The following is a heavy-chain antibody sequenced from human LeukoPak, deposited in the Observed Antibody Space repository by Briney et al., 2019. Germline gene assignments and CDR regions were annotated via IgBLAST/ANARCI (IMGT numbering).Heavy chain of an antibody. CDR2: ISSSSSYI. D-gene: IGHD2-15*01. CDR1: GFTFSGYA. V-gene: IGHV3-21*01. CDR3: ARDDLARYCSGGSCYSGYYYGMDV. Sequence: GGSLRLSCAASGFTFSGYAMNWVRQAPGKGLEWVSSISSSSSYIYYADSVKGRFTISRDNAKNSLYLQMNSLRAEDTAVYYCARDDLARYCSGGSCYSGYYYGMDVWGQGTTVTVSS. J-gene: IGHJ6*02.